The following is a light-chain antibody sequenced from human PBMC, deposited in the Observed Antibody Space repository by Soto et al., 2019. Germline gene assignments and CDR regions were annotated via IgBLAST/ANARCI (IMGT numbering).Light chain of an antibody. CDR2: DAS. CDR3: QQRGAT. V-gene: IGKV3-11*01. Sequence: EIVLTQSPATLSLSPGERATLSCRASQSVSSYLAWYQQKPGQAPRLLIYDASNRATGIPARFSGSGSGTDFTLTISSLEPEDFAVYYCQQRGATFGQGTKVDIK. CDR1: QSVSSY. J-gene: IGKJ1*01.